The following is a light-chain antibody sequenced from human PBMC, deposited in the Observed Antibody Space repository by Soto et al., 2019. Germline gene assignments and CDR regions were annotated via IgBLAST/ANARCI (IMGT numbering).Light chain of an antibody. CDR2: LNSDGSH. CDR3: QTWGTGWV. CDR1: SGHSSYA. V-gene: IGLV4-69*01. J-gene: IGLJ3*02. Sequence: QPVLTQSPSASASLGASVKLTCTLSSGHSSYAIAWHQNQPEKGPRYLMKLNSDGSHSKGDGIPDRFSGSSSGAERYLTISSLQSEDESDYYCQTWGTGWVFGGGTKLTVL.